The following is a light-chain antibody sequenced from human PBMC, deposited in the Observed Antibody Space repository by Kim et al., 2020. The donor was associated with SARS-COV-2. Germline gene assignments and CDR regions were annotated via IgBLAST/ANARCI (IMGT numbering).Light chain of an antibody. CDR3: QAWDSSTEVV. J-gene: IGLJ2*01. CDR2: QDS. Sequence: SYELTQPPSVSVSPGQTASITCSGDKLGDKYACWYQKKPGQSPVLVIYQDSKRPSGIPERFSGSNSGNTATLTISGTQAMDEADYYCQAWDSSTEVVFGG. V-gene: IGLV3-1*01. CDR1: KLGDKY.